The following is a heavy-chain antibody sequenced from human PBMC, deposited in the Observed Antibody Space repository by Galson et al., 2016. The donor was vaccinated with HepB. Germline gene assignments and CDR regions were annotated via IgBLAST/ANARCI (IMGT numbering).Heavy chain of an antibody. CDR3: ARGGDLAGYFDH. J-gene: IGHJ4*02. D-gene: IGHD3-16*01. V-gene: IGHV1-18*01. CDR1: GYTFNSYG. Sequence: VKVSCKVSGYTFNSYGISWVRQVPGQGLRWMGWISVFNGNTNYGQKFQGRVTMTTDTSTSTAYMELRNLRSDDTAVYYCARGGDLAGYFDHWGQGTLVTVSS. CDR2: ISVFNGNT.